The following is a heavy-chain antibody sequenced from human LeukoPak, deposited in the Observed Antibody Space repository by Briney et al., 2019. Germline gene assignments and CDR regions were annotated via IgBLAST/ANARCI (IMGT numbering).Heavy chain of an antibody. D-gene: IGHD1-26*01. CDR1: GFSFSSFG. Sequence: GSLRLSCVASGFSFSSFGMHWVRQAPGKGLEWVAFIRYDGSNKYYADSVKGRFTISRDNSKNTLYLQMSSLRPEDTAVYYCARPEDLVGVTTSAFDYWGQGTLVTVSS. J-gene: IGHJ4*02. CDR2: IRYDGSNK. V-gene: IGHV3-30*02. CDR3: ARPEDLVGVTTSAFDY.